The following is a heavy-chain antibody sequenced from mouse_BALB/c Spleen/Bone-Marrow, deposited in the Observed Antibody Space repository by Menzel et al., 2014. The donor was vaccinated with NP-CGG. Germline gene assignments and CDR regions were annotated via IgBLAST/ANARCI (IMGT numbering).Heavy chain of an antibody. CDR2: ISSSSSTI. Sequence: EVKLQESGGGLVQPGGSWKLSCAASGFTFSSFGMHWVRQAPEKGLEWVAYISSSSSTIYYADTVKGRFTISRDNPKNTLFLQMTSLRSEDTAMYYCARKGALITHYYAMDYWGQGTSVTVSS. CDR3: ARKGALITHYYAMDY. CDR1: GFTFSSFG. D-gene: IGHD2-4*01. J-gene: IGHJ4*01. V-gene: IGHV5-17*02.